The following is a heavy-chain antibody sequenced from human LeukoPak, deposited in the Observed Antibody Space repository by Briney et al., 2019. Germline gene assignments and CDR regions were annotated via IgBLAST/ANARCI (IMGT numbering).Heavy chain of an antibody. D-gene: IGHD1-26*01. CDR2: IYSGGST. CDR3: ARGGSYLSAFDI. V-gene: IGHV3-53*01. Sequence: GGSLRLSCAASGFTVSSNYMSWVRQAPGKGLDWVSIIYSGGSTFYADSVKGRFTISRDNSKNTLYLRMNSLRAEDTAVYYCARGGSYLSAFDIWGQGTMVTVSS. J-gene: IGHJ3*02. CDR1: GFTVSSNY.